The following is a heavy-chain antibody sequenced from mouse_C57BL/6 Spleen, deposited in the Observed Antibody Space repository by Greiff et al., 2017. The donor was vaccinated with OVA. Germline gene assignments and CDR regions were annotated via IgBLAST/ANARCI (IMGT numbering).Heavy chain of an antibody. Sequence: VHVKQSGPELVKPGASVKIPCKASGYTFTDYNMDWVKQSHGKSLEWIGDINPNNGGTIYNQKFKGKATLTVDKSSSTAYMELRSLTSEDTAVYYCARGTTVVAEEYYFDYWGQGTTLTVSS. J-gene: IGHJ2*01. CDR1: GYTFTDYN. CDR2: INPNNGGT. D-gene: IGHD1-1*01. CDR3: ARGTTVVAEEYYFDY. V-gene: IGHV1-18*01.